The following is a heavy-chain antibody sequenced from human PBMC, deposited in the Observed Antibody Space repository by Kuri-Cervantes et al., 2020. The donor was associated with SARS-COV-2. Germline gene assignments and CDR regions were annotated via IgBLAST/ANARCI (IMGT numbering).Heavy chain of an antibody. J-gene: IGHJ6*02. CDR1: GYSFTSYW. CDR2: IFLADSDT. D-gene: IGHD6-6*01. CDR3: ATTSGRAARYGLDV. Sequence: GGSLRLSCKGSGYSFTSYWIGWVRQMPGKGLEWMGIIFLADSDTRYSPSFQGQVTISADKAISTAYLQWTSLKASDTAVYYCATTSGRAARYGLDVWGQGTTVTVSS. V-gene: IGHV5-51*01.